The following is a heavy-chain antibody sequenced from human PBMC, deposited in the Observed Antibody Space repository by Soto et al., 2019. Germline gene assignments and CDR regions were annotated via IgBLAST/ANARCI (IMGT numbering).Heavy chain of an antibody. CDR3: ARDGYGDRLGSFHX. V-gene: IGHV3-53*01. J-gene: IGHJ4*02. D-gene: IGHD4-17*01. Sequence: GSLRLSCAASGFTVSSNYMSWVRQAPGKGLEWVSVIYSGGSTYYADSVKGRFTISRDNSKKTLYLQMNSLRAEDTAVYYCARDGYGDRLGSFHXWGQGTRLTVSX. CDR1: GFTVSSNY. CDR2: IYSGGST.